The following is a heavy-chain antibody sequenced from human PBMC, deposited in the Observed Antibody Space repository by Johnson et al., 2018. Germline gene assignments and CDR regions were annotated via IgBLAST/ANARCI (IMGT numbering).Heavy chain of an antibody. D-gene: IGHD6-19*01. Sequence: QVQLVQSGGGVVQPGRSLRLSCAASGFTFSSYGMHWVRQAPGKGLEWVAVIWYDGSNKYYADSVKGRFTISRDNSKNTLYLQMNSLRAEDTAVYYWAREPNILGIAGAGTLGYYGMDGWGQGTTVTVSS. CDR3: AREPNILGIAGAGTLGYYGMDG. CDR1: GFTFSSYG. V-gene: IGHV3-33*01. J-gene: IGHJ6*02. CDR2: IWYDGSNK.